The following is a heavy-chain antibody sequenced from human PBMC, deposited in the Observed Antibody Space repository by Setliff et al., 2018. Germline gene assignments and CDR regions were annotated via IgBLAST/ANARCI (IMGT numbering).Heavy chain of an antibody. Sequence: PSETLSLTCAVSGFSVSSGYYWGWIRQPPGKGLEWIGCMYHSGRTFYNPSLKSRVTISVDTSKNQFSLTLSSVTAADTAVYYCARLPNYVWGSPVDYWGQGTLVTVSS. D-gene: IGHD3-16*01. CDR2: MYHSGRT. CDR1: GFSVSSGYY. V-gene: IGHV4-38-2*01. J-gene: IGHJ4*02. CDR3: ARLPNYVWGSPVDY.